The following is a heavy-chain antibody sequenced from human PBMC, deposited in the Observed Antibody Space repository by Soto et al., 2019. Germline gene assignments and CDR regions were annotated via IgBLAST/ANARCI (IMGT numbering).Heavy chain of an antibody. J-gene: IGHJ6*02. CDR3: AREDRAAGRYYYYGMDV. Sequence: QVQLQESGPGLVKPSETLSLTCTVSGGSISSYYWSWIRQPAGKGLEWIGRIYTSGSTNYNPSLKRRVTMSVDTSKNRFTLKLSCVTAADTAVYYCAREDRAAGRYYYYGMDVWGQGTTVTVSS. D-gene: IGHD6-13*01. V-gene: IGHV4-4*07. CDR1: GGSISSYY. CDR2: IYTSGST.